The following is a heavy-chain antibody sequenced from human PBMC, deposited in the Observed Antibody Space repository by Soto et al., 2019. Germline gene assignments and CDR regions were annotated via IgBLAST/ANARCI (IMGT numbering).Heavy chain of an antibody. Sequence: GSLRLSCTASGFTFNDYTLSWVRQAPGKGLEWVGFIRSKAYGGTTEHAASVKGRFTISRDDSKSIAYLQMNSLKTEDTAVYYCTAGKLYPSLDFDYWGQGTLVTVSS. CDR1: GFTFNDYT. D-gene: IGHD2-8*01. J-gene: IGHJ4*02. CDR3: TAGKLYPSLDFDY. V-gene: IGHV3-49*04. CDR2: IRSKAYGGTT.